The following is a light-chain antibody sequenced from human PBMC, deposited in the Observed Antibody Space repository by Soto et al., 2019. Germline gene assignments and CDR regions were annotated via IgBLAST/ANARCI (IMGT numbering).Light chain of an antibody. J-gene: IGKJ1*01. CDR1: QGISNY. V-gene: IGKV1-27*01. CDR2: AAS. CDR3: QKYSSAPWT. Sequence: DIQMTQSPSSLSASVEDRVTITCRASQGISNYLAWYQQKPGKVPQLLIYAASTLPSGVPPRFSGSGSGTDFTLTISSLQPEDVATYYYQKYSSAPWTFGQGTKVEIK.